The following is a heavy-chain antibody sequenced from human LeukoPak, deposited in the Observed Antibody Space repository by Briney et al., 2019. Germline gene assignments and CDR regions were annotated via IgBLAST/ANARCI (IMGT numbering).Heavy chain of an antibody. Sequence: SETLSLTCTVSGGSFTPYYWSWIRQPPGKGLEWIGYIYYSGSTDYNPSLKSRVTISVETSKNQFSLNLSSVTAADTAVYYCARGRLARSPYFDYWGQGTLVTVSS. CDR1: GGSFTPYY. CDR3: ARGRLARSPYFDY. V-gene: IGHV4-59*01. J-gene: IGHJ4*02. CDR2: IYYSGST. D-gene: IGHD6-19*01.